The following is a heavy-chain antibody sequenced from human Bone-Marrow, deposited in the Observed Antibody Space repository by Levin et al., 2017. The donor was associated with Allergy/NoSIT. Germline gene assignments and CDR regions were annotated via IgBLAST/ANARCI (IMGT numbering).Heavy chain of an antibody. CDR3: TVSISGALNKY. Sequence: GGSLRLSCAASGFASSDHYMDWVRQAPGKGLEWIGRSKNRPLNFATEYDASAKGRLIISRDDSHNSLFLQINSVRAEDTAVYYCTVSISGALNKYWGQGTLVTVSS. J-gene: IGHJ4*02. CDR1: GFASSDHY. D-gene: IGHD3-3*01. CDR2: SKNRPLNFAT. V-gene: IGHV3-72*01.